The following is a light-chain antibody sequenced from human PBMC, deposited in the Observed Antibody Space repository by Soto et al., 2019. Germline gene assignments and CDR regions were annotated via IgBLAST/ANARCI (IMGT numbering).Light chain of an antibody. CDR3: LQDQAYPCT. Sequence: DIQMTQSPSSLSASVGARVTITCRASQGIRYNLGWYQQRPGKAPERLIYDTFTLASGVPSRFSGSGSGTEFTLTIACLQPEDVATYYCLQDQAYPCTFGQGTKVELK. CDR1: QGIRYN. CDR2: DTF. V-gene: IGKV1-17*01. J-gene: IGKJ1*01.